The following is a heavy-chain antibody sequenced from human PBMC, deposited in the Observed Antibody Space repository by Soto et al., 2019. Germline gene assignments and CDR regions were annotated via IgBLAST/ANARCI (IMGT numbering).Heavy chain of an antibody. D-gene: IGHD1-26*01. CDR1: GFAFSTYA. J-gene: IGHJ3*02. CDR2: ISSGGTDT. Sequence: GGSLRLSCAASGFAFSTYAMSWVRQAPGKGLEWVSAISSGGTDTYYADSVKGRFTISRDNSKNTLFLHMNSLRDEDTAVYYCARGSGRYFLYAFDIWGQGTMVTVSS. V-gene: IGHV3-23*01. CDR3: ARGSGRYFLYAFDI.